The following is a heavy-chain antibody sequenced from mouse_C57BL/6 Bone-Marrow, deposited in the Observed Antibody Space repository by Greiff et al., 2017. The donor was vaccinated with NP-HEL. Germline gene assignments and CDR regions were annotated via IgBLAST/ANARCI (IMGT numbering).Heavy chain of an antibody. Sequence: EVHLVESGGGLVKPGGSLKLSCAASGFTFSSYAMSWVRQTPEKRLEWVATISDGGSYTYYPDNVKGRFTISRDNAKNNLYLQMSHLKSEDTAMDYCARFYDYGADYWGQGTTLTVSS. V-gene: IGHV5-4*01. CDR3: ARFYDYGADY. J-gene: IGHJ2*01. D-gene: IGHD2-4*01. CDR2: ISDGGSYT. CDR1: GFTFSSYA.